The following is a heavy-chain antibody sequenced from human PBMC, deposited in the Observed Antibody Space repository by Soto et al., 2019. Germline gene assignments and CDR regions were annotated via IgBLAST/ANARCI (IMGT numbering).Heavy chain of an antibody. Sequence: EVQLVESGGGLIQPGGSLRLSCAVSGFTVSNNYMSWVRQAPGKGLEGVSVIYSGGYTAYGDSVKGRFTISRDNSKHPLYLQMNALGPDAPAFFFCATHPGGGGYWGQGTLVTVSS. CDR1: GFTVSNNY. J-gene: IGHJ4*02. CDR2: IYSGGYT. CDR3: ATHPGGGGY. V-gene: IGHV3-53*01. D-gene: IGHD3-10*01.